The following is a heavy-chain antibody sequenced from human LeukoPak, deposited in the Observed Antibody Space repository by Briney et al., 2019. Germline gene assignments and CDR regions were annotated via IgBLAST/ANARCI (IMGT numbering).Heavy chain of an antibody. CDR1: GGSFSGYH. CDR3: ARGRQQYYYGSGSYYRF. V-gene: IGHV4-34*01. CDR2: ITYSGST. D-gene: IGHD3-10*01. Sequence: SETLSLTCAVYGGSFSGYHWSWIRQTPGKGLEWIGEITYSGSTNYNPSLKTRVSMSIDTSKFQFSLNLSSVTAADTAVYYCARGRQQYYYGSGSYYRFWGQGTLVTVSS. J-gene: IGHJ4*02.